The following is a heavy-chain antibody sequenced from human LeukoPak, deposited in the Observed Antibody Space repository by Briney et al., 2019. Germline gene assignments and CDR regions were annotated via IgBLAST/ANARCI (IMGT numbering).Heavy chain of an antibody. CDR3: ERRAGAYSQPYDY. CDR1: GFTVSSNS. J-gene: IGHJ4*02. D-gene: IGHD4/OR15-4a*01. CDR2: IYSDNT. Sequence: PGGSLRLSCTVSGFTVSSNSMSWVRQAPGKGLELVSFIYSDNTHYSDSAKGRFTISRDNSKNTLYLQMNSLIAEDTAVFYCERRAGAYSQPYDYWGQGTLVTVS. V-gene: IGHV3-53*01.